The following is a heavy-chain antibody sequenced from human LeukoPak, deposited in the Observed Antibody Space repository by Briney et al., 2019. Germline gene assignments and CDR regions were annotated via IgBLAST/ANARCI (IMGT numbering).Heavy chain of an antibody. J-gene: IGHJ4*02. Sequence: PGGSLRLSCAASGFTFSSYSMNWVRQAPGKGLEWVSSISGSSYYIYYADSVKGRFTISSDNAKNSLYLQMNSLRVEDTAVYYCVREGYFVFDFWGQGALVTVSS. D-gene: IGHD2-21*01. CDR2: ISGSSYYI. V-gene: IGHV3-21*01. CDR3: VREGYFVFDF. CDR1: GFTFSSYS.